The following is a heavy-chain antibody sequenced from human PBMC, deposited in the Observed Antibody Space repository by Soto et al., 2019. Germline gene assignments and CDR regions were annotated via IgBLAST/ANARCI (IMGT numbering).Heavy chain of an antibody. J-gene: IGHJ3*02. Sequence: GSVKVSCKASGYSFTGYSMHWVRQATGQGLEWMGWMNPNSGNTGYAQKFQGRVTMTRNTCISTAYMELSSLRSEDTAVYYCARVYSNRAFDIWGQGKMVTVPS. CDR1: GYSFTGYS. V-gene: IGHV1-8*02. D-gene: IGHD6-13*01. CDR2: MNPNSGNT. CDR3: ARVYSNRAFDI.